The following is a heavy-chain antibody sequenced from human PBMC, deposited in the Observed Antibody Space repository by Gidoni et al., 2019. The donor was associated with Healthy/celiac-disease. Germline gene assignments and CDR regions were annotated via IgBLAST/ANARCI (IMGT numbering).Heavy chain of an antibody. CDR1: GFTFSSYA. CDR2: IRVSGGST. J-gene: IGHJ3*02. CDR3: AKGKDYKWLRAEHDAFDI. Sequence: EVQLLESGGGLVQPGGSLRLSCAASGFTFSSYAMSWVRQAPGKGLVGVSAIRVSGGSTYHADSVKGRLTISRDNSKNTLYLQMNSLRAEDTAVYYCAKGKDYKWLRAEHDAFDIWGQGTMVTVSS. V-gene: IGHV3-23*01. D-gene: IGHD5-12*01.